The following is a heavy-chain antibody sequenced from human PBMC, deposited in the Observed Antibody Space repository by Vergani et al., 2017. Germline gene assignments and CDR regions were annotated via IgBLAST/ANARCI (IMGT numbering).Heavy chain of an antibody. V-gene: IGHV3-23*01. Sequence: EVQLLESGGGSVQPGESLRLSCVASGFRFREHGMNWVRQAPGKGLEWVSGISGHDHRTLYADSVKGRFIISRDDSKNTLYLQMSSLRVEDTAIYYCAKDHRGIAVAGTRVDYWGQGTLVTVSS. CDR2: ISGHDHRT. D-gene: IGHD6-19*01. CDR1: GFRFREHG. J-gene: IGHJ4*02. CDR3: AKDHRGIAVAGTRVDY.